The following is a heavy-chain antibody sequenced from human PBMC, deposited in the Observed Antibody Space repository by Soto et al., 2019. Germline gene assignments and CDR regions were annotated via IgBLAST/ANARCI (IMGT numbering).Heavy chain of an antibody. J-gene: IGHJ4*02. V-gene: IGHV3-11*01. CDR1: EFTFSDYY. CDR3: ARVVITAAGCVDY. CDR2: ISSSGSTI. D-gene: IGHD6-13*01. Sequence: PGGSLRLSCAASEFTFSDYYMSWIRQAPGKGLEWLSYISSSGSTIHYAASVKGRFTVSRDNTKNSLYLQMNSLRAEDTAVYYCARVVITAAGCVDYWGQGTLVTVSS.